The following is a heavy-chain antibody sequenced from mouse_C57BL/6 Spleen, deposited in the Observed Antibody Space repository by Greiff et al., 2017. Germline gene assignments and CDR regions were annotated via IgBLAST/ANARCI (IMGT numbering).Heavy chain of an antibody. CDR1: GYTFTEYT. V-gene: IGHV1-62-2*01. CDR3: ARHEDRYYSNYVDYAMDY. D-gene: IGHD2-5*01. J-gene: IGHJ4*01. CDR2: FYPGSGSI. Sequence: QVQLKQSGAELVKPGASVKLSCKASGYTFTEYTIHWVKQRSGQGLEWLGWFYPGSGSIKYNEKFKDKATLTADKSSSTVYMELSRLTSEDSAVYFCARHEDRYYSNYVDYAMDYWGQGTSVTVSS.